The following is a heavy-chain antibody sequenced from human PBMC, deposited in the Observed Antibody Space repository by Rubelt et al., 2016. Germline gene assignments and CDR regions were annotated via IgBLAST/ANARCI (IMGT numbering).Heavy chain of an antibody. D-gene: IGHD3-22*01. Sequence: QVTLRESGPALVKPTQTLTLTCTFSGFSLSTSGMCVSWIRQPPGKALEWLARIDWDDDKYYSTSLKPRLTISKDTSKNQVVLTMTNMDPVDTATYYCARILLPDYYDSSGGMDVWGQGTTVTVSS. CDR1: GFSLSTSGMC. CDR2: IDWDDDK. V-gene: IGHV2-70*15. CDR3: ARILLPDYYDSSGGMDV. J-gene: IGHJ6*02.